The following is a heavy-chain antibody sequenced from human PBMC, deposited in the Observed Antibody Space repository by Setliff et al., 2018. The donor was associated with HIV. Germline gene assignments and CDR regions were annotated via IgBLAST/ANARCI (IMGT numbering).Heavy chain of an antibody. J-gene: IGHJ4*02. CDR2: MNPSGAT. V-gene: IGHV1-8*02. CDR3: ARVISGRGRELPDFDY. D-gene: IGHD3-10*01. CDR1: GYTLTNYD. Sequence: GASVKVSCKASGYTLTNYDINWVRQATGQGLEWMGWMNPSGATGYAQEFQGRVTMIRDTSISTAYMELSSLRSEDTAVYYCARVISGRGRELPDFDYWGQGTQVTVSS.